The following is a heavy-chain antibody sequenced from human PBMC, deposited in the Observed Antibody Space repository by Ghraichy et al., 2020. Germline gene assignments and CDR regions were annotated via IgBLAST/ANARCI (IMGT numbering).Heavy chain of an antibody. CDR1: GGSITSSSYY. Sequence: SETLSLTCTVSGGSITSSSYYWGWIRQSPGKGLEWIASINYTGSTFYNPSLKSRVIVSVDTSKNQFSLKLSSVTAADTAVYYCARHFYLAGQSDHWGQGTLVTVSS. J-gene: IGHJ5*02. CDR3: ARHFYLAGQSDH. D-gene: IGHD3-16*02. V-gene: IGHV4-39*01. CDR2: INYTGST.